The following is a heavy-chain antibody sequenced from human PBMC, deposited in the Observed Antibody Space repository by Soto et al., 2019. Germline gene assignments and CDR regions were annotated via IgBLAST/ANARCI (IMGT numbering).Heavy chain of an antibody. CDR2: ISYDGSNE. V-gene: IGHV3-30-3*01. D-gene: IGHD4-17*01. CDR1: GFTFSSYE. Sequence: GGSLRLSCAASGFTFSSYEMHWVRQTPGKGLEWVAIISYDGSNEYYADSVKGRFTFSRDNSKNMLFLQMNSLRAEDTAVYYCVRSSTVSYNGMDVWGQGTTVTVSS. CDR3: VRSSTVSYNGMDV. J-gene: IGHJ6*02.